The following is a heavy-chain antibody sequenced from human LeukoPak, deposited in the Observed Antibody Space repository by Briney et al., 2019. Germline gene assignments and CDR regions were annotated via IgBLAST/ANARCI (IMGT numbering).Heavy chain of an antibody. CDR3: ANGGYCSSTSCYPNWFDP. D-gene: IGHD2-2*01. J-gene: IGHJ5*02. CDR1: GGSVSSYY. CDR2: IYYSGST. V-gene: IGHV4-59*02. Sequence: SETLSLTCTVSGGSVSSYYWSWIRQPPGKGLEWIGYIYYSGSTNYNPSLKSRVTISVDTSKNQFSLKLSSVTAADTAVYYCANGGYCSSTSCYPNWFDPWGQGTLVTVSS.